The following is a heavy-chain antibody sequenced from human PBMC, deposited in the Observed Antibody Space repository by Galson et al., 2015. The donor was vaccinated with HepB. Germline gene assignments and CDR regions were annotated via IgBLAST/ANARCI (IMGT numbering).Heavy chain of an antibody. V-gene: IGHV3-64D*06. D-gene: IGHD4-17*01. Sequence: SLRLSCAASGFTFSSYAMHWVRQAPGKGLEYVSAISSNGGSTYYADSVKGRFTISRDNSKNTLYLQMSSLRAEGTAVYYCVRDYGDYVWDYWGQGTLVTVSS. J-gene: IGHJ4*02. CDR1: GFTFSSYA. CDR2: ISSNGGST. CDR3: VRDYGDYVWDY.